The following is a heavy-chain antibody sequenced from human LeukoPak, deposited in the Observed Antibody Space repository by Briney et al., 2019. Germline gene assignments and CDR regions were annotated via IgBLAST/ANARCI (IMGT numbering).Heavy chain of an antibody. D-gene: IGHD2-2*01. V-gene: IGHV4-30-4*08. Sequence: SETLSLTCTVSGGSISSGDYYWSWIRQPPGKGLEWIGYIYYSGSTYYNPSLKSRVTISVDTSKNQFPLKLSSVTAADTAVYYCARVGGRLVPAAYWFDPWGQGTPVTVSS. CDR2: IYYSGST. CDR3: ARVGGRLVPAAYWFDP. CDR1: GGSISSGDYY. J-gene: IGHJ5*02.